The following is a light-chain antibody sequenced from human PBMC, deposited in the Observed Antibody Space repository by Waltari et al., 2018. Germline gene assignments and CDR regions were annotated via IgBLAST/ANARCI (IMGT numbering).Light chain of an antibody. CDR3: QHRHNWPPTFT. J-gene: IGKJ2*01. Sequence: EIVLTQSPATLSLSPGDRATLSCRASQSVRNYLAWYRQKPGQAPRLLIYDASERAPGIPARFSGSGSGTDFTLTISSLAPDDFAVYYCQHRHNWPPTFTFGQGTKLEVK. CDR1: QSVRNY. CDR2: DAS. V-gene: IGKV3-11*01.